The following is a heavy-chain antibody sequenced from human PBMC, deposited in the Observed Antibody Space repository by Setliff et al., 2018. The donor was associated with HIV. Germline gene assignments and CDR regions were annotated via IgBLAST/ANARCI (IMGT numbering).Heavy chain of an antibody. J-gene: IGHJ6*02. V-gene: IGHV3-48*03. CDR3: ARDDSNYRQHGMDV. D-gene: IGHD4-4*01. CDR2: ISSSGSTI. Sequence: GGSLRLSCATSGFAFSDYDFHWVRQVTGEGLEWVSAISSSGSTIYYADSVKGRFTISRDDAKNSLYLQMNSLRAEDTAVYYCARDDSNYRQHGMDVWGQGTTVTVSS. CDR1: GFAFSDYD.